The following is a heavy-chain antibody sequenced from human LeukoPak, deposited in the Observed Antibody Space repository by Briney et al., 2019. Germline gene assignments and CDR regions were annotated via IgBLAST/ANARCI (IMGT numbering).Heavy chain of an antibody. J-gene: IGHJ5*02. CDR3: ARALSWYSGKFDP. D-gene: IGHD1-26*01. Sequence: PGGSLRLSCAASGFTFSSYEMNWVRQAPGKGLEWVSYISSSGSTIYYADSVKGRFTISRDNAKNSLYLQMNSLRAEDTAVYYCARALSWYSGKFDPWGQGTLVTVSS. CDR1: GFTFSSYE. CDR2: ISSSGSTI. V-gene: IGHV3-48*03.